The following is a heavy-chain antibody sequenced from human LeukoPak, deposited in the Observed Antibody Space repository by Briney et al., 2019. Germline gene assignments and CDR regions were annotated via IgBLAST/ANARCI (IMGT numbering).Heavy chain of an antibody. D-gene: IGHD3-16*01. J-gene: IGHJ4*02. CDR2: ISNSGSP. V-gene: IGHV4-59*02. Sequence: SETLSLTCTVSSASVSSYYWSWVRKPPGGGLEWIGYISNSGSPSYNPSFKSRVTFSADTSKNHLSLKLNSVTPADTAVYFCARGGAGPLRDWGQGTLVTVSS. CDR1: SASVSSYY. CDR3: ARGGAGPLRD.